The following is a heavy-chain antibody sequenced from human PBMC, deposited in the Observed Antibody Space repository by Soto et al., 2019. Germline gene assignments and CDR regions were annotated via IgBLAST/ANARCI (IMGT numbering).Heavy chain of an antibody. J-gene: IGHJ4*02. CDR1: GGSISSGGFY. CDR3: ARGSTVAALDY. Sequence: QVQLQESGPGLVKPSQTLSLTCTVSGGSISSGGFYCSWIRQHPGKGLEWIGYVYYRGSTYYNPSLKSRVTISLDTSKNQFSLELPSVTAADTAVYYCARGSTVAALDYWGQGTLVTVSS. CDR2: VYYRGST. D-gene: IGHD2-15*01. V-gene: IGHV4-31*03.